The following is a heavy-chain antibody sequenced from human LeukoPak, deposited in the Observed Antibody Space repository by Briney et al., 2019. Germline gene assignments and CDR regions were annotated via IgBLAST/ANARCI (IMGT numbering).Heavy chain of an antibody. D-gene: IGHD5-18*01. CDR2: ISGDGART. CDR3: ARDHNYGSDY. CDR1: AFPFSTYV. J-gene: IGHJ4*02. V-gene: IGHV3-23*01. Sequence: PGGSLRLSCAASAFPFSTYVMSWVRQAPGGGLEWISSISGDGARTYYTNSVKGRFTIPRDSAKNSLYLQMNSLRVEDTAVYYCARDHNYGSDYWGQGTLVTVSS.